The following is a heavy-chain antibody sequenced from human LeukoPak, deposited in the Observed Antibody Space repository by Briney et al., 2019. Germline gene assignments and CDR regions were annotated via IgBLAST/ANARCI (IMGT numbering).Heavy chain of an antibody. CDR2: INPNSGGT. CDR1: GYTFTGYY. CDR3: ARDLGSSSSDAFDI. Sequence: ASVKVSCKASGYTFTGYYMHWVRQAPGQGLEWMRWINPNSGGTNYAQKFQGRVTMTRDTSISTAYMELSRLRSDDTAVYYCARDLGSSSSDAFDIWGQGTMVTVSS. D-gene: IGHD6-6*01. J-gene: IGHJ3*02. V-gene: IGHV1-2*02.